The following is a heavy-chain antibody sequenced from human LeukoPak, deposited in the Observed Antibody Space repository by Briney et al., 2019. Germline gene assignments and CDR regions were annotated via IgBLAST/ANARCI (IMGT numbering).Heavy chain of an antibody. J-gene: IGHJ4*02. CDR3: VKDNPLDY. CDR2: IRYDGNNK. Sequence: PGGSLRLSCAASGFTFSSYEMIWVRQAPGKGLEWVAFIRYDGNNKLYADSMKGRFTISRDNSKNTLYLHINSLRAEDTAVYYCVKDNPLDYWGQGTLVIVSS. V-gene: IGHV3-30*02. D-gene: IGHD1-14*01. CDR1: GFTFSSYE.